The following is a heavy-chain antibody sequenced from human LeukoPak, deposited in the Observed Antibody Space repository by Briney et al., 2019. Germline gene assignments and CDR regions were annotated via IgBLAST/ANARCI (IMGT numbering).Heavy chain of an antibody. Sequence: GSLRLSCAASGFIFSSYWMTWVRQAPGKGLEWVANIKQTGSENSYVDSVKGRFTISRDNSKNTLYLQMNSLRAEDTAVYYCAKVSRTPTIFGVVAPYYYYMDVWGKGTTVTVSS. CDR3: AKVSRTPTIFGVVAPYYYYMDV. V-gene: IGHV3-7*01. CDR1: GFIFSSYW. CDR2: IKQTGSEN. J-gene: IGHJ6*03. D-gene: IGHD3-3*01.